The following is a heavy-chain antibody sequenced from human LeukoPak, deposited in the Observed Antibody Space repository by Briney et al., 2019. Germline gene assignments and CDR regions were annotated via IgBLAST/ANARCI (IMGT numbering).Heavy chain of an antibody. J-gene: IGHJ5*02. CDR3: AREVVVAAYNWLDP. Sequence: PGGSLRLSCAASGFTFSSYWMSWVRQAPGKGLEWVANIKQDGSEKYYVDSVKGRFTISRDNAKNSLYLQMNSLRAEDTAVYYCAREVVVAAYNWLDPWGQGTLVTVSS. V-gene: IGHV3-7*01. CDR2: IKQDGSEK. CDR1: GFTFSSYW. D-gene: IGHD2-15*01.